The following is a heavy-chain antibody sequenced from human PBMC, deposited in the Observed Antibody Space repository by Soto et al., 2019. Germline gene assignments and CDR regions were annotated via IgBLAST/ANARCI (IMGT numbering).Heavy chain of an antibody. D-gene: IGHD1-1*01. CDR1: GGFVSSGSYY. CDR3: ARVERGTATTVVDAFDI. CDR2: MSHSGGT. J-gene: IGHJ3*02. V-gene: IGHV4-34*01. Sequence: QVQLQQWGAGLLKPSETLSLTSAVYGGFVSSGSYYWSWIRQPPGKGLEWIGEMSHSGGTHFNPALTSRVTISVATSKNQVSRTMSSVTAADTALYYCARVERGTATTVVDAFDIWGPGTMVTVSS.